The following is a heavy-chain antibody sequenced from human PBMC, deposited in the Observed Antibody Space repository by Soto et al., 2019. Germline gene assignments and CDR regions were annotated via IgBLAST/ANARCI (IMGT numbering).Heavy chain of an antibody. Sequence: GASVKVSCKASGYTFTGYYMHWVRQAPGQGLEWMGWINPNSGGTNYAQKFQGWVTMTRDTSISTAYMELSRLRSDDTAVYYCARSSPFYDYIWGSYRPGVPFDYWGQGTLVTVS. CDR2: INPNSGGT. CDR3: ARSSPFYDYIWGSYRPGVPFDY. V-gene: IGHV1-2*04. D-gene: IGHD3-16*02. CDR1: GYTFTGYY. J-gene: IGHJ4*02.